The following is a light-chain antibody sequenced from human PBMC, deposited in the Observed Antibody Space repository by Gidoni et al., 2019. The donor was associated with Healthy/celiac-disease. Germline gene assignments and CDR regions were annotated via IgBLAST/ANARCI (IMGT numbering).Light chain of an antibody. CDR1: QSVSSD. V-gene: IGKV3-15*01. J-gene: IGKJ2*01. Sequence: LVMTQSPTTLSVSPGERATLSCRASQSVSSDLAWYQQKPGQAPRRLIYGASARATGVPARFSGSGSGTEFTLTISSLQSEDFAVYYCQQYSNWPPYTFGQGTKLEIK. CDR2: GAS. CDR3: QQYSNWPPYT.